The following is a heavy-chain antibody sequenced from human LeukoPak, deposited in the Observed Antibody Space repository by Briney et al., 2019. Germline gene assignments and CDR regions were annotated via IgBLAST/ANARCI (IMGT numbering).Heavy chain of an antibody. CDR1: GGSISSDTYY. CDR2: IYTSGST. Sequence: SQTLSLTCTVSGGSISSDTYYWSWIRQPAGKGLEWIGRIYTSGSTNYNPSLNNRVTISLDTSKNQFSLKLSSVTAADTAVYYCARDGSGSYSLDVWGKGTTVTISS. CDR3: ARDGSGSYSLDV. J-gene: IGHJ6*04. D-gene: IGHD3-10*01. V-gene: IGHV4-61*02.